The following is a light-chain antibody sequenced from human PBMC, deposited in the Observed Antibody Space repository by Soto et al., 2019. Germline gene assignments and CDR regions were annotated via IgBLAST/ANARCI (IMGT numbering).Light chain of an antibody. Sequence: QSVLTQPASVSGSPGQSITISCTGTITDVGGHNYVSWYQQHPGKAPKVMIYEVSNRPSGISHRFSGSKSGNTASLTISGLQAEDEADYYCSSYTSRTTYVVFGGGTKLTVL. V-gene: IGLV2-14*01. CDR2: EVS. J-gene: IGLJ2*01. CDR3: SSYTSRTTYVV. CDR1: ITDVGGHNY.